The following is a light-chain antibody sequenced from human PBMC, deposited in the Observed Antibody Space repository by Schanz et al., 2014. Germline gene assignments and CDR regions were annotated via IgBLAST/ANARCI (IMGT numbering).Light chain of an antibody. CDR3: TSYTSVSTWV. CDR1: SSDIGSYNR. J-gene: IGLJ3*02. Sequence: QSALTQPASVSGSPGQSVTISCTGTSSDIGSYNRVSWYQQPPGAAPKLIIYEVTYRPSGVSNRFSGSKSGNTASLTISGLQTEDEADYYCTSYTSVSTWVFGGGTKLTVL. CDR2: EVT. V-gene: IGLV2-18*02.